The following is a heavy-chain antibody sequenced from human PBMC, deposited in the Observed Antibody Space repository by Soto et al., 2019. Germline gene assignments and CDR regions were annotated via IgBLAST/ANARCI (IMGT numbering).Heavy chain of an antibody. CDR1: GFTVSSNY. CDR2: MYSGGST. Sequence: PGWSLRLSCAASGFTVSSNYMSWVRQAPGKGLEWVSVMYSGGSTYYADSVKGRFTISRDNSKNTLYLQMNSLRAEYTAVYYCARTQTTQSGSGSTSYYSCNGRRVRGPGTTRTLS. D-gene: IGHD3-10*01. V-gene: IGHV3-53*01. CDR3: ARTQTTQSGSGSTSYYSCNGRRV. J-gene: IGHJ6*02.